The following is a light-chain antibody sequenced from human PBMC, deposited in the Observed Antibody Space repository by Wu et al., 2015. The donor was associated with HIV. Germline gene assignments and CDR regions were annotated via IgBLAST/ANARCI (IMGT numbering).Light chain of an antibody. V-gene: IGKV3-20*01. CDR3: QQYGSSPPEA. J-gene: IGKJ3*01. CDR1: SRVSAAPT. CDR2: DAS. Sequence: XCRAGSRVSAAPTLAWYQPETLGHGLPRLLMYDASSRATGIPDRFSGSGSGTDFTLTISRLEPEDFAVCYCQQYGSSPPEAFGPGTKVDIK.